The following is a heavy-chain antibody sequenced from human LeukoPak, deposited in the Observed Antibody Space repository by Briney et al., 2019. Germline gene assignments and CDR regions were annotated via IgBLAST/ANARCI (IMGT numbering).Heavy chain of an antibody. J-gene: IGHJ6*03. D-gene: IGHD2-15*01. CDR1: GYTFTGYY. Sequence: ASVKVSCKASGYTFTGYYMHWVRQAPGQGLEWMGWINPNNGGTNYAQKFQGRVTMTRDTSISTAYMELSRPRSDDTAVYYCARTGGSIPPGIYYMDVWDKGTTVTVSS. V-gene: IGHV1-2*02. CDR2: INPNNGGT. CDR3: ARTGGSIPPGIYYMDV.